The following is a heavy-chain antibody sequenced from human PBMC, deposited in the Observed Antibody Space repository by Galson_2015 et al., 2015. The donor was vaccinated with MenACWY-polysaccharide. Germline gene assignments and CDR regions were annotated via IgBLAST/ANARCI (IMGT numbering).Heavy chain of an antibody. CDR1: GGSVTSGTYY. Sequence: SETLSLTCTVSGGSVTSGTYYWSWLRQSPGKGLEWIGYMSYSGSANYNPSLRSRVTISIDASKSQFSLRLTSVTAADTAMYYCAREPTYSGSFGWFDPWGQGTLVTVSS. D-gene: IGHD1-26*01. V-gene: IGHV4-61*01. CDR3: AREPTYSGSFGWFDP. CDR2: MSYSGSA. J-gene: IGHJ5*02.